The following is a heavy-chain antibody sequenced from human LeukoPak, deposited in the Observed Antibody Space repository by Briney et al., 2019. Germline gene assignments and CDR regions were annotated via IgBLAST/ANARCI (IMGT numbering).Heavy chain of an antibody. Sequence: ASVKVSCKASGGTFCSYAISWVRQAPGQGLEWMGGIIPIFGTANYAQKFQGRVTITADKSTSTAYMELSSLRSEDTAVYYCARYGSGSYYYYMDVWGKGTTVTVSS. CDR3: ARYGSGSYYYYMDV. CDR2: IIPIFGTA. D-gene: IGHD3-10*01. CDR1: GGTFCSYA. J-gene: IGHJ6*03. V-gene: IGHV1-69*06.